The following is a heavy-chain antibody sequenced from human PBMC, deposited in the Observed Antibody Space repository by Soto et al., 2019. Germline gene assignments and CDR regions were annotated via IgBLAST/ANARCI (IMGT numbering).Heavy chain of an antibody. CDR3: ARSRSDYDRLDY. V-gene: IGHV1-69*13. Sequence: GPSVKVSCKASGGTFSTYALIWVRQAPGQGLEWMGGILPVFYTPKFAQKFQDRVTLTVDESTSTAYMELSSLRSEDTAIYYCARSRSDYDRLDYWGQGTPVTVSS. CDR2: ILPVFYTP. D-gene: IGHD5-12*01. CDR1: GGTFSTYA. J-gene: IGHJ4*02.